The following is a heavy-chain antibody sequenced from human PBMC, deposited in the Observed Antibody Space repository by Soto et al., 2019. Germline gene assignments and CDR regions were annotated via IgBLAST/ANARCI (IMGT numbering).Heavy chain of an antibody. D-gene: IGHD2-8*01. Sequence: GGSLRLSCAASGFTFSSYGMHWVRQAPGKGLEWVAVISYDGSNKYYADSVKGRFTISRDNSKNTLYLQMNSLRAEDTAVYYCAKEEDSGCTNGVCYTLLFDYWGQGTLVTVSS. CDR3: AKEEDSGCTNGVCYTLLFDY. J-gene: IGHJ4*02. V-gene: IGHV3-30*18. CDR1: GFTFSSYG. CDR2: ISYDGSNK.